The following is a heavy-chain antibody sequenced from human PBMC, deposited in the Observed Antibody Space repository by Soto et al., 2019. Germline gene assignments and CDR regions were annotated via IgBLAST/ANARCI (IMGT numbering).Heavy chain of an antibody. CDR2: IYYSGTT. CDR3: ARYVNPYDTAVWFDP. CDR1: GGSTRNYF. D-gene: IGHD3-9*01. J-gene: IGHJ5*02. V-gene: IGHV4-59*01. Sequence: QVQLQESGPGLVKPSETLSLTCTVSGGSTRNYFWSWIRQPPGKGLEWIGCIYYSGTTNYNSSLKSGVTISLDTSKNQFSLRLRSVTAADTAVYYCARYVNPYDTAVWFDPWGQGTLVTVSS.